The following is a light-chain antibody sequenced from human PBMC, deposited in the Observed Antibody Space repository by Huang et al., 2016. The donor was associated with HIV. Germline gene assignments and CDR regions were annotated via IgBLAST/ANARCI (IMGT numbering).Light chain of an antibody. CDR2: STS. J-gene: IGKJ1*01. V-gene: IGKV1-8*01. Sequence: AIRITQSPSSLSASTGDRVTITCRASQDVSNYLAWYQQKPGRAPNLMIYSTSTLQSGVPSSFSGNGSATDFSLTITCLQSDDFATYYCQQYHIYPWTFGQGTKVEI. CDR1: QDVSNY. CDR3: QQYHIYPWT.